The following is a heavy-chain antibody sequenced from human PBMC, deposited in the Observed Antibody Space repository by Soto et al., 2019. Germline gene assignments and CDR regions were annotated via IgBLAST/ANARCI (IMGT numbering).Heavy chain of an antibody. V-gene: IGHV1-3*01. Sequence: QVQLVQSGAEVKKPGASVKVSCKASGYTFTSYAMHWVRQAPGQRLEWMGWINAGNGNTKYSQKFQGRVTITRDTSASTAYMELSSLRSEDTAVYYCARDMYYGSGSYYRNDAFDIWGQGTMVTVSS. CDR3: ARDMYYGSGSYYRNDAFDI. CDR1: GYTFTSYA. D-gene: IGHD3-10*01. CDR2: INAGNGNT. J-gene: IGHJ3*02.